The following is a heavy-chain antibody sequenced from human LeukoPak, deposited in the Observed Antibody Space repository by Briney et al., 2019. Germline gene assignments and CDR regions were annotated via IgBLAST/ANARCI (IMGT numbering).Heavy chain of an antibody. Sequence: GESLKISCKGSGYRFTSYWIGWVRQMPGKGLEWMGIIYPGDSDTIYSSSLQGQVTISADKSTSTANLQWSSLKASDTAMYYCARSGGNYYSIWGQGTMVTVSS. V-gene: IGHV5-51*01. J-gene: IGHJ3*02. CDR3: ARSGGNYYSI. CDR1: GYRFTSYW. D-gene: IGHD1-26*01. CDR2: IYPGDSDT.